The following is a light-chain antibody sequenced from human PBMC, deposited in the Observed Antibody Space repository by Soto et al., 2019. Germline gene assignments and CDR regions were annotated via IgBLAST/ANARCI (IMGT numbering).Light chain of an antibody. V-gene: IGKV1-5*01. CDR3: QQYKSYFWT. Sequence: DIQMTQTPSTLSACVGDTVTITCRASQSLSEWLAWYQQKTGKAPKLLICDASSLERGVPSRFSGSGSGTEFTLPICSLQPDDFPIYYCQQYKSYFWTFGQGTRVQIK. CDR2: DAS. J-gene: IGKJ1*01. CDR1: QSLSEW.